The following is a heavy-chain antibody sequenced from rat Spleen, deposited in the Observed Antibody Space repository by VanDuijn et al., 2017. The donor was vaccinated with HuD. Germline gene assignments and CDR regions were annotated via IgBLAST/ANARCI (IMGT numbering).Heavy chain of an antibody. Sequence: EVQLVESGGDLVQPGRSLKLTCAASGFTFSHYGMAWVRQAPTKGLEWVATLSYDGHTTYYRVSVKGRFTASRDNAKSTLYLQMDSLRSEDTAIYYCARPTTGIPFNYWGQGVMVTVSS. D-gene: IGHD1-9*01. J-gene: IGHJ2*01. CDR1: GFTFSHYG. CDR2: LSYDGHTT. V-gene: IGHV5-29*01. CDR3: ARPTTGIPFNY.